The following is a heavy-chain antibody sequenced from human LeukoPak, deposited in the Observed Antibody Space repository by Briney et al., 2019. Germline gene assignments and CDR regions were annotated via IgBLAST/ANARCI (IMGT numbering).Heavy chain of an antibody. D-gene: IGHD2-2*01. Sequence: GGSLRLSCAASGLTFSTYWMSWARQAPGKGLEWVANIKSDGSEKNFVDSVRGRFTISRDNAKNSLYLQMNSLRAEDTAVYYCASQTSAKGFDYWGQGPRSPSPQ. V-gene: IGHV3-7*03. CDR3: ASQTSAKGFDY. CDR1: GLTFSTYW. J-gene: IGHJ4*02. CDR2: IKSDGSEK.